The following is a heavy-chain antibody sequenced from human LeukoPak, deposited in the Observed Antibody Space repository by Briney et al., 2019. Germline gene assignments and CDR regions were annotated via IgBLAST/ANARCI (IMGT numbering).Heavy chain of an antibody. D-gene: IGHD5-12*01. CDR2: ISNNGGYT. CDR3: AKIPSATENFDY. J-gene: IGHJ4*02. CDR1: GFTFSSSA. Sequence: GGSLRLSCAASGFTFSSSAMSWVRQAPGKGLEWVSAISNNGGYTYYADSVQGRFTISRDNSKSTLCLQMDSLRAEDTAIYYCAKIPSATENFDYWGQGTLVMVSS. V-gene: IGHV3-23*01.